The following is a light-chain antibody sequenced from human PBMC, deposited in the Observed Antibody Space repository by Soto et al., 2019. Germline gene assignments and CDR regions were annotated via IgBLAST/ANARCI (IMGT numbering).Light chain of an antibody. V-gene: IGKV3-20*01. CDR2: STS. Sequence: EIVLTQSPGTLSLSPGEGATLSCRASQSVSSNYLAWYQQKPGQAPRLLIYSTSSRATGIPDRFSGSGSGTDFTLTISRLEPEDFAVYYCQQYGSSPLTFGQGTKVEIK. J-gene: IGKJ1*01. CDR3: QQYGSSPLT. CDR1: QSVSSNY.